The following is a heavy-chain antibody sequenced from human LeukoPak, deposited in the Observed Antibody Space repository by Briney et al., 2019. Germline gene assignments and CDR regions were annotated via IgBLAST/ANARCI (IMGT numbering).Heavy chain of an antibody. V-gene: IGHV4-59*11. J-gene: IGHJ5*02. D-gene: IGHD1-26*01. Sequence: SETLSLTCTVSGGSIITHYWNWIRQPPGKGLEWIGEINHSGSTNYNPSLKSRVIISVDTSKNQLSLKLRSVTAADTAVYYCVRAYRGALFFDPWGQGTLVTVSS. CDR2: INHSGST. CDR1: GGSIITHY. CDR3: VRAYRGALFFDP.